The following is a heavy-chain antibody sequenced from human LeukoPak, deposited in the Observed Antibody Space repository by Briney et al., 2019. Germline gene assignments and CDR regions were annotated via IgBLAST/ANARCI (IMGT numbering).Heavy chain of an antibody. CDR1: GFTFSDHY. CDR2: ISSSGTYM. CDR3: SKEFGNGDTYGNVPLGH. Sequence: GGSLRLSCAASGFTFSDHYMSWIRQAPGKGLEWVSYISSSGTYMHYADSVEGRFTISRDNAKKSLFLQMDSLRAEDTAVYFCSKEFGNGDTYGNVPLGHWGQGTLVTVSS. V-gene: IGHV3-11*06. J-gene: IGHJ4*02. D-gene: IGHD5-18*01.